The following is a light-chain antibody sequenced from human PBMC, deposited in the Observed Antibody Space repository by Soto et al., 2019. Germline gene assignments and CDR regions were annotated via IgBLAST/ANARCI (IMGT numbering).Light chain of an antibody. Sequence: DIVLTQSPATLSLSPGERATLSCRASQSVRSTSLAWYQQKPAQAPSLLIYGASSRATGIPDRFSGSGSGTDFTLTISRLEPEDFAVYYCQQYGSSPRTFGQGTKVDIK. V-gene: IGKV3-20*01. CDR1: QSVRSTS. CDR2: GAS. J-gene: IGKJ1*01. CDR3: QQYGSSPRT.